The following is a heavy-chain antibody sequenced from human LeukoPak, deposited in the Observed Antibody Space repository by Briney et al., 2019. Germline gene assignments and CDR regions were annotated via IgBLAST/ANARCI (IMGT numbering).Heavy chain of an antibody. CDR2: IYSGGST. V-gene: IGHV3-66*01. D-gene: IGHD1-1*01. CDR3: ARDRDDSNGIDY. CDR1: EFSVGSNY. Sequence: PGGSLRLSCAASEFSVGSNYMTWVRQAPGKGLEWVSVIYSGGSTYYADSVKGRFTISRDNARNSLYLQMNSLRAEDTAVYYCARDRDDSNGIDYWGQGTLVTVSS. J-gene: IGHJ4*02.